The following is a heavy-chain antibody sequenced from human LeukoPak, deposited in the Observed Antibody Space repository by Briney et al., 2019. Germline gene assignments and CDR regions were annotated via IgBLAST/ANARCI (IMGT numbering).Heavy chain of an antibody. Sequence: ASVKVSCKASGYTFTSYDFNWVRQATGQWPEWMGWMSPNSGDTGYAQKFQNRVTMTRNTSISTAYMELSSLRSDDTAVYYCARGYGYYDSSGYLDYWGQGTLVTVSS. CDR1: GYTFTSYD. D-gene: IGHD3-22*01. CDR2: MSPNSGDT. V-gene: IGHV1-8*01. J-gene: IGHJ4*02. CDR3: ARGYGYYDSSGYLDY.